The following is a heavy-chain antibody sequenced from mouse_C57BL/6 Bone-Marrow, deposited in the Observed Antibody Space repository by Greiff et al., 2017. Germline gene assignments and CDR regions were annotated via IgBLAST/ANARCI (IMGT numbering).Heavy chain of an antibody. V-gene: IGHV5-12*01. Sequence: DVKLVESGGGLVQPGGSLKLSCAASGFTFSDYYMYWVRQTPEKRLEWVAYISNGGGSTYYPDTVKGRFTISRDNAKNTLYLQMSRLKSEDTAMYYCARDGYYDAMDYWGQGTSVTVSS. D-gene: IGHD2-3*01. CDR3: ARDGYYDAMDY. CDR1: GFTFSDYY. CDR2: ISNGGGST. J-gene: IGHJ4*01.